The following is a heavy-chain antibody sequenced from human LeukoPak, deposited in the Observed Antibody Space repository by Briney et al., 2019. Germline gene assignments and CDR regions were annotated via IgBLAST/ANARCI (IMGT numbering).Heavy chain of an antibody. CDR2: IYSGGST. J-gene: IGHJ6*02. Sequence: GGSLRLSCAASGFTFSSYAMSWVRQAPGKGLEWVSVIYSGGSTYYADSVKGRFTISRHNSKNTLYLQMNSLRAEDTAVYYCARDIYYYDSSGSPTPSMDVWGQGTTVTVSS. D-gene: IGHD3-22*01. CDR3: ARDIYYYDSSGSPTPSMDV. V-gene: IGHV3-53*04. CDR1: GFTFSSYA.